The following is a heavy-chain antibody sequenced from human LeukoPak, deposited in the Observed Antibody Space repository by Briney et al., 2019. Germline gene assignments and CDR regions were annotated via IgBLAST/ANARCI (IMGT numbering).Heavy chain of an antibody. D-gene: IGHD6-19*01. CDR2: INPNSGGT. CDR1: GDTFTGYY. J-gene: IGHJ5*02. CDR3: ARGGGSGWEKYNWFDP. Sequence: ASVKVSCKASGDTFTGYYMHWVRQAPGQGLEWMGWINPNSGGTNYAQKFQGRVTMTRDTSISTAYMELSRLRSDDTAVYYCARGGGSGWEKYNWFDPWGQGTLVTVSS. V-gene: IGHV1-2*02.